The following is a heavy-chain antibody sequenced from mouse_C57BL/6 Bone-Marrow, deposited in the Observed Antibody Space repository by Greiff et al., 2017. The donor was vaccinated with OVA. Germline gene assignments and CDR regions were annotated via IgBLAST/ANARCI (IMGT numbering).Heavy chain of an antibody. CDR3: ARIGSSFAWFAY. J-gene: IGHJ3*01. Sequence: VQLQQSGPGLVQPSQSLSITCTVSGFSLTSYGVHWVRQSPGKGLEWLGVIWSGGSTDYNAAFISRLSISKDNSKSQVFFKMNSLQADDTAIYYCARIGSSFAWFAYWGQGTLVTVSA. CDR1: GFSLTSYG. D-gene: IGHD1-1*01. V-gene: IGHV2-2*01. CDR2: IWSGGST.